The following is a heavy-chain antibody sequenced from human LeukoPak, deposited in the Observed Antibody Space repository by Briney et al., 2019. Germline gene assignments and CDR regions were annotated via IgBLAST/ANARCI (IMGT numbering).Heavy chain of an antibody. CDR3: ARHGDYARFDP. Sequence: PSETLSLTCTVSGGSISSYYWSWIRQPPGKGLEWIGYIYYSGSTNYNPSLKSRVTISVDTSKNQFSLKLSSVTAADTAVYYCARHGDYARFDPWGQGTLVTVSS. CDR2: IYYSGST. CDR1: GGSISSYY. J-gene: IGHJ5*02. V-gene: IGHV4-59*08. D-gene: IGHD4-17*01.